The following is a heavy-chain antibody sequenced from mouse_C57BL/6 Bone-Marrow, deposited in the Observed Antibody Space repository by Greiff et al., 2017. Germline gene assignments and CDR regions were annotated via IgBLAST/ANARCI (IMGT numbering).Heavy chain of an antibody. CDR2: IRNKSNGYTT. CDR1: GFTFTDYY. CDR3: ARSYGSSSFAY. V-gene: IGHV7-3*01. D-gene: IGHD1-1*01. J-gene: IGHJ3*01. Sequence: DVQLVESGGGLVQPGGSLSLSCAASGFTFTDYYMSWVRQPPGTALEWLGFIRNKSNGYTTEYSASVKGRFTISRDNSQSILYLQMNALRAEDSATYYCARSYGSSSFAYWGQGTLVTVSA.